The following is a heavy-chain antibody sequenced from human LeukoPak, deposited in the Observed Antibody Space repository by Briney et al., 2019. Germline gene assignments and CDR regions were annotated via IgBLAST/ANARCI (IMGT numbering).Heavy chain of an antibody. CDR2: INPSGGST. D-gene: IGHD2-2*01. J-gene: IGHJ5*02. CDR1: GYTFTSYY. CDR3: AVQGGRSRIVVVPAARGSWFDP. V-gene: IGHV1-46*01. Sequence: ASVKVSCKASGYTFTSYYMHWVRQAPGQGLEWMGIINPSGGSTSYAQKFQGRVTMTRDMSTSTVYMELSSLRSEDTAVYYCAVQGGRSRIVVVPAARGSWFDPWGQGTLVTVSS.